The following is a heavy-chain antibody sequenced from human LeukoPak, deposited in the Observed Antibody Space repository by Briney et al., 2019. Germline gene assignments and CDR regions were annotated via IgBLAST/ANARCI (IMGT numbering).Heavy chain of an antibody. Sequence: IPILGIANYAQKFQGRVTITADKSTSTAYMELSSLRSEDTAVYYCASSGYSYGPLYYYMDVWGKGTTVTVSS. V-gene: IGHV1-69*02. J-gene: IGHJ6*03. CDR3: ASSGYSYGPLYYYMDV. CDR2: IPILGIA. D-gene: IGHD5-18*01.